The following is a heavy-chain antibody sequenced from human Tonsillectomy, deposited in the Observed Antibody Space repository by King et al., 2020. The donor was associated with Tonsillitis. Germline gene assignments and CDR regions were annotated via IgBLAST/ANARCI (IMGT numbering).Heavy chain of an antibody. CDR1: GGSISSSTYY. CDR3: ARLGLVGGY. V-gene: IGHV4-39*01. Sequence: LQLQESGPGLVKPSETLSLTCTVSGGSISSSTYYWGWIRQPPGKGLEWIGNIYYSGSTFYNPSLKSRVTISVDTSKNQFSLNLSSVTAADTAVYYCARLGLVGGYWGQGTLVTVSS. J-gene: IGHJ4*02. CDR2: IYYSGST. D-gene: IGHD3-16*01.